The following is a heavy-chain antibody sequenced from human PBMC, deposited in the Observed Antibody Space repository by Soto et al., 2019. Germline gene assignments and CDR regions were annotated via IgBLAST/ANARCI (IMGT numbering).Heavy chain of an antibody. J-gene: IGHJ6*02. CDR2: INSDGSST. Sequence: GGSLRLSCAASGFTFSSYWMHWVRQAPGKGLVWVSRINSDGSSTSYADSVKGRFTISRDNAKNMLYLQMNSLRAEDTAVYYCARVEVYDFWSGYYQNYYGMDVWGQGTTVTVSS. CDR3: ARVEVYDFWSGYYQNYYGMDV. CDR1: GFTFSSYW. V-gene: IGHV3-74*01. D-gene: IGHD3-3*01.